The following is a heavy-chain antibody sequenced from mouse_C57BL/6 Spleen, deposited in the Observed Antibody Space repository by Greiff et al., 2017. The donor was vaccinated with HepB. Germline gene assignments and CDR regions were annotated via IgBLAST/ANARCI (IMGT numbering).Heavy chain of an antibody. D-gene: IGHD2-3*01. J-gene: IGHJ4*01. Sequence: EVQGVESGGGLVQPGGSLKLSCAASGFTFSDYYMYWVRQTPEKRLEWVAYISNGGGSTYYPDTVKGRFTISRDNAKNTLYLQMSRLKSEDTAMYYCARPWGYDGYYVLYAMDYWGQGTSVTVSS. CDR3: ARPWGYDGYYVLYAMDY. V-gene: IGHV5-12*01. CDR2: ISNGGGST. CDR1: GFTFSDYY.